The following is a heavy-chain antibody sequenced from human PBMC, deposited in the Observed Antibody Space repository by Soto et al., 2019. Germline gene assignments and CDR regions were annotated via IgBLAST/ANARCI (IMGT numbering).Heavy chain of an antibody. V-gene: IGHV4-34*01. CDR3: ARELAWFGELGSYYYGMDV. Sequence: SETLSLTCAVYGGSFSGYYWSWIRQPPGRGLEWIGEINHSGSTNYNPSPKSRVTISVDTSKNQFSLKLSSVTAADTAVYYCARELAWFGELGSYYYGMDVWGQGTTVTVSS. J-gene: IGHJ6*02. CDR1: GGSFSGYY. D-gene: IGHD3-10*01. CDR2: INHSGST.